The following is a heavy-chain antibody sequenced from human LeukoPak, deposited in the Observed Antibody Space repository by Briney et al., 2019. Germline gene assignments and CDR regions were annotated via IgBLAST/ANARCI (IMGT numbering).Heavy chain of an antibody. D-gene: IGHD1-14*01. CDR3: ARGLNNRKSGRRFDVFEI. CDR1: GGSFSGYY. Sequence: ETLSLTCAVYGGSFSGYYWSWIRQPPGKGLEWIGEINHSGSTNYNPSLKSRVTISVDTSKNQFSLKLSSVTAADTAVYYCARGLNNRKSGRRFDVFEIWGQGTMVTVSS. V-gene: IGHV4-34*01. J-gene: IGHJ3*02. CDR2: INHSGST.